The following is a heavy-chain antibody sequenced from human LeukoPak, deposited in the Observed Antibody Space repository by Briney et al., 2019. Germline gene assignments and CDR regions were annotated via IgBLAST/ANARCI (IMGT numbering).Heavy chain of an antibody. J-gene: IGHJ2*01. D-gene: IGHD6-13*01. CDR2: IGTAGDT. Sequence: PGGSLRLSCAASGFTFSSYDMHWVRQATGKGLEWVSAIGTAGDTYYPGSVKGRFTISRENAKNSLYLQMNSLRAGDTAVYYCARGRSSSWDWYFDLWGRGTLVTVSS. V-gene: IGHV3-13*01. CDR1: GFTFSSYD. CDR3: ARGRSSSWDWYFDL.